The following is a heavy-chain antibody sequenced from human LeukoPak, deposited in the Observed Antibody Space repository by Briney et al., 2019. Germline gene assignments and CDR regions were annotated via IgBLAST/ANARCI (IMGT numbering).Heavy chain of an antibody. CDR2: ISGSGGST. Sequence: GGSLRLSCAASGFTFSSYAMSWVRQAPGKGLEWVSAISGSGGSTYYADSVKGRFTISRDNSKNTLYLQMNSLKAEDTAVYYCAKGHAGYNLEFDYWGQGTLVTLSS. V-gene: IGHV3-23*01. CDR3: AKGHAGYNLEFDY. CDR1: GFTFSSYA. D-gene: IGHD5-24*01. J-gene: IGHJ4*02.